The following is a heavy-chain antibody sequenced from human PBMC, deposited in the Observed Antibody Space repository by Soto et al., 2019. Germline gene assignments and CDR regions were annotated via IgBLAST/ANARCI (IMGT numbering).Heavy chain of an antibody. D-gene: IGHD6-19*01. CDR2: ISGSGGST. CDR3: AKQRIRQQWLVLLDY. CDR1: GFTFSSYA. J-gene: IGHJ4*02. V-gene: IGHV3-23*01. Sequence: EVQLLESGGGLVQPGGSLRLSCAASGFTFSSYAMSWVRQAPGKGLEWVSAISGSGGSTYYADSVKGRFTISRDNSKNTLYLQMNGLRADDTAVYYCAKQRIRQQWLVLLDYWGQGTLVTVSS.